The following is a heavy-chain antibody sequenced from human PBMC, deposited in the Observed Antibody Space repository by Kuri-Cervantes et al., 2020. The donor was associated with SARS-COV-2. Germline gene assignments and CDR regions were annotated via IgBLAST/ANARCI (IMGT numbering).Heavy chain of an antibody. CDR2: INPDRGNT. CDR1: GYTLTELS. V-gene: IGHV1-2*02. Sequence: ASVKVSCKVSGYTLTELSMHWVRQAPGRGLEWMGWINPDRGNTNYAQKFQGRVTLARDTSIRTAYMEVTSLTYDDTAVYYCAREDFSSLGAPHGLDYWGQGTLVTVSS. CDR3: AREDFSSLGAPHGLDY. J-gene: IGHJ4*02. D-gene: IGHD1-26*01.